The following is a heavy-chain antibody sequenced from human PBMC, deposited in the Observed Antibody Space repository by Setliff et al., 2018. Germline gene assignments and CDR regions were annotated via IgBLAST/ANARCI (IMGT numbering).Heavy chain of an antibody. CDR3: ARINFYVSSGYYYAPDF. J-gene: IGHJ4*02. D-gene: IGHD3-22*01. Sequence: ASVKVSCKASGYTFNNYGITWVRQAPGQGLEWMGWINNYSFKTTYSQKFLDRVTMTTDTSATTAYMELKNLRSDDTAVYYCARINFYVSSGYYYAPDFWGQGTRVTVSS. CDR1: GYTFNNYG. CDR2: INNYSFKT. V-gene: IGHV1-18*01.